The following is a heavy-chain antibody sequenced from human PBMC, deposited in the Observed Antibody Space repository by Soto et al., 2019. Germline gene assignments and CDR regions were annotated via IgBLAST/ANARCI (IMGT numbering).Heavy chain of an antibody. Sequence: GGSLTLSCAPSAFTFSAHDMHWVRQAPAKGLEWVSCVAPSSNPYYTASVKGRFTISRENAKNPVYLQMNSLAAGDTAVYFCAREGLGDYNGAFDIWGQGTMVTVSS. CDR2: VAPSSNP. J-gene: IGHJ3*02. CDR1: AFTFSAHD. CDR3: AREGLGDYNGAFDI. D-gene: IGHD4-17*01. V-gene: IGHV3-13*05.